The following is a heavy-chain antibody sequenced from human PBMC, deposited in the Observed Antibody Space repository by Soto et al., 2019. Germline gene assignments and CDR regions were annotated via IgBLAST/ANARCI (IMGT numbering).Heavy chain of an antibody. CDR1: GFTFTRYS. V-gene: IGHV3-21*06. Sequence: SLRLSCAASGFTFTRYSMNWVRQAPGKGLEWVSSISSTTNYIYYGDSMKGRFTISRDNAKNSLYLEMNSLRVEDTGIYYCVRGTTAWRGMDYWGQGALVTVSS. CDR2: ISSTTNYI. D-gene: IGHD2-2*01. J-gene: IGHJ4*02. CDR3: VRGTTAWRGMDY.